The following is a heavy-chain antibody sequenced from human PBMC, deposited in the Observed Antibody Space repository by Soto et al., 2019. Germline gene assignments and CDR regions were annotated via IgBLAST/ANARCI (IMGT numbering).Heavy chain of an antibody. V-gene: IGHV1-18*01. D-gene: IGHD3-22*01. CDR3: VRAVDYYDSSGYYTHEYFQH. J-gene: IGHJ1*01. Sequence: ASVKVSCKASGYTFTSYGISWVRQAPGQGLEWMGWISAYNGNTNYAQKLQGRVTMTTDTSTSTAYMELRSLRSDDTAVYYCVRAVDYYDSSGYYTHEYFQHWGQGTLVTVSS. CDR2: ISAYNGNT. CDR1: GYTFTSYG.